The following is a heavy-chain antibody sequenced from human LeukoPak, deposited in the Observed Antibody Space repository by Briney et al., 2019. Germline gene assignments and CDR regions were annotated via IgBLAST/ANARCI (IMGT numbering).Heavy chain of an antibody. J-gene: IGHJ6*02. CDR3: ARDTIFGVVIGHYYYYGMDV. D-gene: IGHD3-3*01. V-gene: IGHV1-69*13. Sequence: ASVTVSFTASGGTFSSYAISWVRQAPGQGLEWMGGIIPIFGTANYAQKFQGRVTITADESTSTAYMELSSLRSEDTAVYYCARDTIFGVVIGHYYYYGMDVWGQGTTVTVSS. CDR1: GGTFSSYA. CDR2: IIPIFGTA.